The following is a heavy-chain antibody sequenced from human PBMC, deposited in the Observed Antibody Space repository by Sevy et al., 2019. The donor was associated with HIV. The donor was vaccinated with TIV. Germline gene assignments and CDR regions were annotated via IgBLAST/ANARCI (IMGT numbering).Heavy chain of an antibody. Sequence: GGSLRLSCAASGFSISGYTMNWVRQAPGKGLEWVSSISSGSSFIYYADSLKGPFTISRDNARNLLYLQMNSLRVEDTAVYYCARAGLGDCRVTNRSPNVYWGQGTLVTVSS. V-gene: IGHV3-21*01. J-gene: IGHJ4*02. CDR3: ARAGLGDCRVTNRSPNVY. D-gene: IGHD2-15*01. CDR1: GFSISGYT. CDR2: ISSGSSFI.